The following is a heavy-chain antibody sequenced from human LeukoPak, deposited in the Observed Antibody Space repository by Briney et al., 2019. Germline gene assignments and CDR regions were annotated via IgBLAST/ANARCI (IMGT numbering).Heavy chain of an antibody. V-gene: IGHV3-23*01. CDR2: ISGSGGST. D-gene: IGHD4-17*01. CDR1: GFTFSSYA. Sequence: GGSLRLSCAASGFTFSSYAMSWVRQAPGRGLEWVSAISGSGGSTYYADSVKGRFTISRDNSKNTLYLQMNSLRAEDTAVYYCAKESTVTPGNVNWFDTWGQGTLVTVSS. J-gene: IGHJ5*02. CDR3: AKESTVTPGNVNWFDT.